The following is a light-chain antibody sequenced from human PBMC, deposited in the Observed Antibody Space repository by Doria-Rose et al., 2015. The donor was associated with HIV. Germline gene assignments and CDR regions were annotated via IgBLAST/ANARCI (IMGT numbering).Light chain of an antibody. Sequence: ATLNCKSNQSLLYTSKNYLAWYQQKPGQPPKLLIYWASTRQSGVPARLSGSGSGTDFTLTISSLEAEDVAVYYCQQYYDTPSFGPGTTVDIK. V-gene: IGKV4-1*01. CDR2: WAS. J-gene: IGKJ3*01. CDR3: QQYYDTPS. CDR1: QSLLYTSKNY.